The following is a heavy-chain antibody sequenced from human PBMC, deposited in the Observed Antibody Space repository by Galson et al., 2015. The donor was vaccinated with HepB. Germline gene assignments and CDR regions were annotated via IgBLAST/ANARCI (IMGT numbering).Heavy chain of an antibody. CDR3: AREAIHPVAGSGPDHFPLGY. CDR2: ISYDGSNK. D-gene: IGHD6-19*01. CDR1: GFTFSSYA. Sequence: SLRLSCAASGFTFSSYAMHWVRQAPGKGLEWVAVISYDGSNKYYADSVKGRFTISRDNSKNTLYLQMNSLRAEDTAVYYCAREAIHPVAGSGPDHFPLGYWGQGTLVTVSS. J-gene: IGHJ4*02. V-gene: IGHV3-30-3*01.